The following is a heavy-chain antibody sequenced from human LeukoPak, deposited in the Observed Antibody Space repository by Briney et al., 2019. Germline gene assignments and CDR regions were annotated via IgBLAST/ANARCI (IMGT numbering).Heavy chain of an antibody. CDR1: GYTFTGYY. Sequence: EASVKVSCTASGYTFTGYYMHWVRQAPGQGLEWMGWINPNSGGTNYAQKFQGRVTMTRDTSISTAYMELSRLRSDDTAVYYCARGYYYDSSGAPFDYWGQGTLVTVSS. J-gene: IGHJ4*02. D-gene: IGHD3-22*01. CDR2: INPNSGGT. V-gene: IGHV1-2*02. CDR3: ARGYYYDSSGAPFDY.